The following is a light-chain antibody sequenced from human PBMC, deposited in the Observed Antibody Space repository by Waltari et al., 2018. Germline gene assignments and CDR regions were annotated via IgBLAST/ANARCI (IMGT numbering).Light chain of an antibody. V-gene: IGLV2-8*01. J-gene: IGLJ3*02. CDR2: EVS. CDR1: NSDIGAYDT. CDR3: SSYAGNNILV. Sequence: QSALTQPPSASGSRGQSVTISCTGTNSDIGAYDTVSWYQQHPDKAPKLMIYEVSKRPSGVPERFSGSKSGNTASLTVSGLQAEDEADYYCSSYAGNNILVFGGGTKVTVL.